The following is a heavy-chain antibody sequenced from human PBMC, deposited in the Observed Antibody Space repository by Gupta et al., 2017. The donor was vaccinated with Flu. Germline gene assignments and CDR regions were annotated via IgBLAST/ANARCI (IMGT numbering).Heavy chain of an antibody. CDR3: ARDRACSRTTCHASNWYFDL. V-gene: IGHV1-2*06. Sequence: QVQLVQSGAEVKKPGASVKVSCKASGYSFTDTYMPWVRQAPGQGLEWMGRINPNSGDTNYAPKFQARVTMTRDTSISTAYMELSRLGSDDTAVYYCARDRACSRTTCHASNWYFDLWGRGTLLIVSS. CDR1: GYSFTDTY. J-gene: IGHJ2*01. CDR2: INPNSGDT. D-gene: IGHD2-2*01.